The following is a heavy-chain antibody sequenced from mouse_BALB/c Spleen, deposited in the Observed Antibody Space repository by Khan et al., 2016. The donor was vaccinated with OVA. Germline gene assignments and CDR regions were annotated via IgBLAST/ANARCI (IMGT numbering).Heavy chain of an antibody. V-gene: IGHV14-3*02. Sequence: VQLQQSGAESVKPGASVRLSCTASGFNIKNTYIHWVKQRPEQGLEWIGRIDPANANTKYDPKFQGKATITADTSSNTAYLQLSSLTSEDTAIYYCAYSFLFYAMADWGQGTSVTVSS. CDR2: IDPANANT. J-gene: IGHJ4*01. CDR3: AYSFLFYAMAD. D-gene: IGHD1-2*01. CDR1: GFNIKNTY.